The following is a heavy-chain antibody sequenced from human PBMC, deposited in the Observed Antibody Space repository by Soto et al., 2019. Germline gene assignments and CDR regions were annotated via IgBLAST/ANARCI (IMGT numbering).Heavy chain of an antibody. Sequence: SETLSLTCVVYGGSFSAFSWSLIRQPPGKGLEWIGESNHGGSTTYNPALKSRATVSIDTSKNQFSLKLTSVTAADTAMYYCARGLVTVTDYYFDYWGQGTLVTVSS. CDR3: ARGLVTVTDYYFDY. CDR2: SNHGGST. V-gene: IGHV4-34*01. D-gene: IGHD4-17*01. CDR1: GGSFSAFS. J-gene: IGHJ4*02.